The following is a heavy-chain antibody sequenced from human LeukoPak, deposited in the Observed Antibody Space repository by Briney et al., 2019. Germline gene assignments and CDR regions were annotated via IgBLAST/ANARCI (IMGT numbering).Heavy chain of an antibody. V-gene: IGHV4-4*07. CDR1: GGSISSYY. Sequence: KPSETLSLTCTVSGGSISSYYWSWIRQPAGKGLEWIGRIYTSGSTNYNPSLKSRVTMSVDTSKNQFSPKLSSVTAADTAVYYCARSLVVPAAHNDYYYYGMDVWGQGTTVTVSS. D-gene: IGHD2-2*01. CDR3: ARSLVVPAAHNDYYYYGMDV. J-gene: IGHJ6*02. CDR2: IYTSGST.